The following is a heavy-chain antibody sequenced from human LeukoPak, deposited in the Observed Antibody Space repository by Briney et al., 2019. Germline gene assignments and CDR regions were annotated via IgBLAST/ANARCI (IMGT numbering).Heavy chain of an antibody. V-gene: IGHV3-23*01. CDR1: GFTFSTYT. CDR3: AATRVCGGVLLRPNCLYFED. Sequence: GGSLRLSCAASGFTFSTYTMYWVRHPPGKRLEWVSIICSSGGGIHYADSVQGRFTVSRDNSKNTLYLQMNSLRAEDTAIYYCAATRVCGGVLLRPNCLYFEDWGQGTLVTVSS. D-gene: IGHD3-10*01. J-gene: IGHJ4*02. CDR2: ICSSGGGI.